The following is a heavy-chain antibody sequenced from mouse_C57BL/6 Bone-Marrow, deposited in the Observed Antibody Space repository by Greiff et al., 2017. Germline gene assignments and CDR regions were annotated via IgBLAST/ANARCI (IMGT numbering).Heavy chain of an antibody. Sequence: EVKLVESGGGLVKPGGSLKLSCAASGFTFSDYGMHWVRQAPEKGLEWVAYISSGSSTIYYADTVQGRFTISRDNAKNTLFLQMTSLRSEATAMYYCARHEYDFPAWFAYWGQGTLVTVSA. CDR2: ISSGSSTI. CDR1: GFTFSDYG. V-gene: IGHV5-17*01. J-gene: IGHJ3*01. CDR3: ARHEYDFPAWFAY. D-gene: IGHD2-4*01.